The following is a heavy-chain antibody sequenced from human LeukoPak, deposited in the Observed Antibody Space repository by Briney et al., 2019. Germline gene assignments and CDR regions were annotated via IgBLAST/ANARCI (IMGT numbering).Heavy chain of an antibody. Sequence: EASVKVSCKASGYTFTGYYMHWVRQAPGQGLEWMGWINPNSGGTNYAQKFQGRVTMTRDASISTAYMELSRLRSDDTAVYYCARVWFDSSGYYYFDYWGQGTLVTVSS. CDR2: INPNSGGT. D-gene: IGHD3-22*01. J-gene: IGHJ4*02. CDR1: GYTFTGYY. V-gene: IGHV1-2*02. CDR3: ARVWFDSSGYYYFDY.